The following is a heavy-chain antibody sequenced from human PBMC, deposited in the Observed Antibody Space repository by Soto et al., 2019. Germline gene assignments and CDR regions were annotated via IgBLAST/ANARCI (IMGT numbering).Heavy chain of an antibody. J-gene: IGHJ4*02. CDR1: GFTFSSYA. CDR2: ISGSGGST. Sequence: GGSLRLSCAASGFTFSSYAMSWVRQAPGKGLEWVSAISGSGGSTYYADSVKGRFTISRDNSKNTLYLQMNSLRAEDTAVYYCAKGGDISMVRGVIFSTWDYWGQGTLVTVSS. D-gene: IGHD3-10*01. V-gene: IGHV3-23*01. CDR3: AKGGDISMVRGVIFSTWDY.